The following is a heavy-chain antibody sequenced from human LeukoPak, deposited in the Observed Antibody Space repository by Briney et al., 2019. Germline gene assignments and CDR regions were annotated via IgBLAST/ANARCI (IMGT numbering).Heavy chain of an antibody. Sequence: ASVKVSCKASGYTFTGYYMHWVRQAPGQGLEWMGWINPNSGGTNYAQKFQGRVTMTRDTSISTAYMELSRLRSDDTAVYYCARGGGLGCSGGSCYGHYYYGMDVWGQGTTVTVSS. CDR3: ARGGGLGCSGGSCYGHYYYGMDV. J-gene: IGHJ6*02. D-gene: IGHD2-15*01. V-gene: IGHV1-2*02. CDR1: GYTFTGYY. CDR2: INPNSGGT.